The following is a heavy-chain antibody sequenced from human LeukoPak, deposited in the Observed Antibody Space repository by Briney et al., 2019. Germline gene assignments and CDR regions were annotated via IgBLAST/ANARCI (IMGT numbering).Heavy chain of an antibody. CDR2: IYYSGST. CDR3: ARREPPPGDAFDI. J-gene: IGHJ3*02. Sequence: SETLSLTCAVYGGSFSGYYWSWIRQPPGKGLEWIGYIYYSGSTNYNPSLKSRVTISVDTSKNQFSLKLSSVTAADTAVYYCARREPPPGDAFDIWGQGTMVTVSS. D-gene: IGHD1-14*01. V-gene: IGHV4-59*08. CDR1: GGSFSGYY.